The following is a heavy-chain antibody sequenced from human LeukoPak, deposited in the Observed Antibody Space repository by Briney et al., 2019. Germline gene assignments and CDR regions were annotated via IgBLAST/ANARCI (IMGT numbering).Heavy chain of an antibody. D-gene: IGHD6-6*01. Sequence: PWETLSLTCSVSGGFISTHYWSWIRQSPGKGLEWIGYVFYTGSSNYNPSLKSRVTLSVDTSKNQFSLELRSVTAADTAVYYCARAHPAYSSSSGFDFWGPGALVTVSS. CDR1: GGFISTHY. CDR2: VFYTGSS. J-gene: IGHJ4*02. V-gene: IGHV4-59*11. CDR3: ARAHPAYSSSSGFDF.